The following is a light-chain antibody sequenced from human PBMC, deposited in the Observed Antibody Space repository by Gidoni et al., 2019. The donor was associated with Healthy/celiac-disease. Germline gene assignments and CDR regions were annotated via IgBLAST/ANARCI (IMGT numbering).Light chain of an antibody. Sequence: TISCTGSRGSIASNFVQWYRQRPGSAPTIVIYEDERRPSGVPDRFSGSIDSSSNSASLTISGLKTEDEADYYCQSVDSSNQVVFGGGTRLTVL. CDR3: QSVDSSNQVV. CDR2: EDE. CDR1: RGSIASNF. V-gene: IGLV6-57*02. J-gene: IGLJ2*01.